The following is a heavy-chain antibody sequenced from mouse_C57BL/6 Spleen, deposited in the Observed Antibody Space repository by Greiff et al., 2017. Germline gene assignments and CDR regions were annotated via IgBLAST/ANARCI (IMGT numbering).Heavy chain of an antibody. V-gene: IGHV8-12*01. D-gene: IGHD1-1*01. CDR1: GFSLSTSGMG. CDR3: AGSDPTGGFDY. J-gene: IGHJ2*01. Sequence: LKESGPGILQSSQTLSLTCSFSGFSLSTSGMGVSWIRQPSGKGLEWLAHIYWDDDKCYNPSLKSRLTISKATSRNQVFLKITSVDTAATAACYCAGSDPTGGFDYWGQGTTLTVSS. CDR2: IYWDDDK.